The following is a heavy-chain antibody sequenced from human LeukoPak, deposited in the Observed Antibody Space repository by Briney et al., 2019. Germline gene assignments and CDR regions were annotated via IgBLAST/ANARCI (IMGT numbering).Heavy chain of an antibody. Sequence: SVKVSCKAFGFTFTSSAVQWVRQARGQRLEWIGWIVVGSGNTNYAQKFQERVTITRDMSTSTAYMELSSLRSEDTAVYYCAAWGVSGSYHRGAFDIWGQGTMVTVSS. CDR2: IVVGSGNT. CDR1: GFTFTSSA. V-gene: IGHV1-58*01. J-gene: IGHJ3*02. CDR3: AAWGVSGSYHRGAFDI. D-gene: IGHD1-26*01.